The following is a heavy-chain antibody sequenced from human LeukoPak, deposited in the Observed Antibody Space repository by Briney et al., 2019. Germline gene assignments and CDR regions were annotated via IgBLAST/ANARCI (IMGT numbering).Heavy chain of an antibody. V-gene: IGHV1-69*01. CDR2: IIPIFGTA. D-gene: IGHD6-13*01. CDR1: GGTFSSYA. CDR3: ARDMVGLAADGNWFDP. J-gene: IGHJ5*02. Sequence: SVKVSCKASGGTFSSYAISRVRQAPGQGLEWMGGIIPIFGTANYAQKFQGRVTITADESTSTAYMELSSLRSEDTAVYYCARDMVGLAADGNWFDPWGQGTLVTVSS.